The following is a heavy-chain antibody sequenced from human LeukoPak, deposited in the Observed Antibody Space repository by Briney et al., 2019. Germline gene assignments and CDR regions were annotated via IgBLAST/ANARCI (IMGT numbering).Heavy chain of an antibody. J-gene: IGHJ4*02. CDR2: INQDESEK. Sequence: GGSLRLSCAASGLTLGRYWMTWVRQAPGKGLEWAANINQDESEKYYLDSVKGRFTISRDNAKNSLYLQMNSLRAEDTAVYYCARDPHTALDYWGQGTLVTVSS. CDR3: ARDPHTALDY. V-gene: IGHV3-7*01. D-gene: IGHD5-18*01. CDR1: GLTLGRYW.